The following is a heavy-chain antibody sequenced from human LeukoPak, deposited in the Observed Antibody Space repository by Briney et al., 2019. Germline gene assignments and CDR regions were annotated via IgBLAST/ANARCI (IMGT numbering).Heavy chain of an antibody. CDR1: GYTFTGYY. Sequence: GASVKVSCKASGYTFTGYYMHWVRQAPGQGLEWMGWISPNSGGTNYAQKFQGRVTMTRDTSISTAYMELSSLRSEDTAVYYCARGQYSSSYYFDYWGQGTLVTVSS. CDR3: ARGQYSSSYYFDY. CDR2: ISPNSGGT. D-gene: IGHD6-6*01. V-gene: IGHV1-2*02. J-gene: IGHJ4*02.